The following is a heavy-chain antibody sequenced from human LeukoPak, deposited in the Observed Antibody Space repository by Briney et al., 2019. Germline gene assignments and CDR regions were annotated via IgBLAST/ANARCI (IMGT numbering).Heavy chain of an antibody. V-gene: IGHV4-34*01. CDR3: ARELYSSGYHDAFDI. CDR1: GGSFSGYY. Sequence: SETLSLTCAVYGGSFSGYYWSWIRQPPGKGLEWIGEINHSGSTDYNPSLKSRVTISVDTSKNQFSLKLSSVTAADTAVYYCARELYSSGYHDAFDIWGQGTMVTVSS. J-gene: IGHJ3*02. CDR2: INHSGST. D-gene: IGHD3-22*01.